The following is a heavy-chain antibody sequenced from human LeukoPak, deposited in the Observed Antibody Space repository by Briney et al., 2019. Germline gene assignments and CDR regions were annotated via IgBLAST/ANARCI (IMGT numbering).Heavy chain of an antibody. D-gene: IGHD3-9*01. V-gene: IGHV4-34*01. CDR3: ARVNRRRDILTGYYIREPDDAFDI. J-gene: IGHJ3*02. Sequence: PSETLSLTCAVYGGSFSGYYWSWIRQPPGKGLEWIGEINHSGSTNYNPSLKSRVTISVDTSKNQFSLKLSSVTAADTAVYYCARVNRRRDILTGYYIREPDDAFDIWGQGTMVTVSS. CDR1: GGSFSGYY. CDR2: INHSGST.